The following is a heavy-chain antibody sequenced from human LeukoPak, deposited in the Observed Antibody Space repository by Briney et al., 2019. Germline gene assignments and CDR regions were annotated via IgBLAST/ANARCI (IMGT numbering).Heavy chain of an antibody. J-gene: IGHJ4*02. V-gene: IGHV3-48*03. CDR1: GFTFSSYE. CDR3: AKGRISTVTTFDY. Sequence: GGSLRLSCAASGFTFSSYEMNWVRQAPGKGLEWVSYISSSGSTIYYADSVKGRFTISRDNSKNTLYLQMNSLRAEDTAVYYCAKGRISTVTTFDYWGQGTLVTVSS. D-gene: IGHD4-17*01. CDR2: ISSSGSTI.